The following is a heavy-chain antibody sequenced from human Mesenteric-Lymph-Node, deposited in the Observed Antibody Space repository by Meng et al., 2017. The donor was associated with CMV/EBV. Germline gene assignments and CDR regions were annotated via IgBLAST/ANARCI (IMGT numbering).Heavy chain of an antibody. Sequence: GGSLRLSCGGSGFSFRNYWMSWVRQAPGKGLEWVANIKQDGSEKYYVDSVKGRFTISRDNAKNSLYLQMNSLRAEDTAVYYCARVKYSSSWYKYFDYWGQGTLVTVSS. CDR2: IKQDGSEK. J-gene: IGHJ4*02. D-gene: IGHD6-13*01. V-gene: IGHV3-7*01. CDR1: GFSFRNYW. CDR3: ARVKYSSSWYKYFDY.